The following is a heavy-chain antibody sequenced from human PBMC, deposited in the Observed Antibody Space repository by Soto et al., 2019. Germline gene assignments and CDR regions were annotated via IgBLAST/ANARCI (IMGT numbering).Heavy chain of an antibody. Sequence: NPSETLSLTCIVSGESISSSSYYWGWIRQPPGKGLEWIFSIYYSGRTYYNPSFKSRVTISIDTSKNQFSLKLSSVNATDTAVYYCARQRTTVVNQSYFVHWGQGALVSVSS. CDR2: IYYSGRT. J-gene: IGHJ4*02. V-gene: IGHV4-39*01. D-gene: IGHD2-21*01. CDR1: GESISSSSYY. CDR3: ARQRTTVVNQSYFVH.